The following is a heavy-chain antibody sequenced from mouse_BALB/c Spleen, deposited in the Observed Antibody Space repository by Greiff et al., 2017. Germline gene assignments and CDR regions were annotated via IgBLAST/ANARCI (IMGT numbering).Heavy chain of an antibody. V-gene: IGHV5-2*01. Sequence: EVQVVESGGGLVQPGESLKLSCESNEYEFPSHDMSWVRKTPEKRLELVAAINSDGGSTYYPDTMERRFIISRDNTKKTLYLQMSSLRSEDTALYYCARHLYYYGSSYYAMDYWGQGTSVTVSS. CDR2: INSDGGST. D-gene: IGHD1-1*01. CDR1: EYEFPSHD. J-gene: IGHJ4*01. CDR3: ARHLYYYGSSYYAMDY.